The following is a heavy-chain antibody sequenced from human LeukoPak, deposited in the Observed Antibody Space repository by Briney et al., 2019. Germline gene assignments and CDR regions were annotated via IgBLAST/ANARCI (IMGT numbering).Heavy chain of an antibody. CDR3: ARGGSSGWYFGYYYGMDV. Sequence: PSETLSLTCAVYGGSFSGYYWSWIRQPPGKGLEWIGEINHSGSTNYNPSLKSRVTISVDTSKNQFSLKLSSVTAADTAVYYCARGGSSGWYFGYYYGMDVWGQGTTVTVSS. D-gene: IGHD6-19*01. CDR1: GGSFSGYY. J-gene: IGHJ6*02. V-gene: IGHV4-34*01. CDR2: INHSGST.